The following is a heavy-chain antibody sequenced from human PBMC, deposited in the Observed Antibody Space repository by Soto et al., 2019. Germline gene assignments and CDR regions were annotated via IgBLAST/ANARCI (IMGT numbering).Heavy chain of an antibody. CDR2: MNPNSGNT. Sequence: ASVKVSCKASGYTFTSYDISWVRQATGQGLEWMGWMNPNSGNTGYAQKFQGRVTMTRNTSISTAYMELSSLRSEDTAVYYCARRGFYYDFWSGFYYYYSYLAVWGKGTTVPVSS. CDR1: GYTFTSYD. V-gene: IGHV1-8*01. CDR3: ARRGFYYDFWSGFYYYYSYLAV. D-gene: IGHD3-3*01. J-gene: IGHJ6*03.